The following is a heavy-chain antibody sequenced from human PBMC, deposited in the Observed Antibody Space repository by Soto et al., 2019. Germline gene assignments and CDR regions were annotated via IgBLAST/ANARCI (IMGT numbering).Heavy chain of an antibody. CDR3: ARDPGDYFDY. V-gene: IGHV4-31*11. Sequence: SETLSLTCAVYGGSFSDTYWNWFRQHPGKGLEWIGYIFYSGSTYYNPSLKSRVAISVDTSKNQFSLKLSSVTAADTAVYYCARDPGDYFDYWGQGTLVTVSS. CDR2: IFYSGST. CDR1: GGSFSDTY. J-gene: IGHJ4*02.